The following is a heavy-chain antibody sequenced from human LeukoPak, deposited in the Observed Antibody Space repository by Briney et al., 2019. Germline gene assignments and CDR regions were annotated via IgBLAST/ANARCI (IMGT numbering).Heavy chain of an antibody. V-gene: IGHV3-48*02. Sequence: PGGSLRLSCAASGLTVSTTYMSWVRQAPGMGLEWVSYISSSSSMIYYADSVKGRFTISRDNAKNSLYLQMKSLRDEDTAIYYCARDYGDLPARVPYFDYWGQGTLVTVSS. CDR1: GLTVSTTY. J-gene: IGHJ4*02. CDR3: ARDYGDLPARVPYFDY. D-gene: IGHD4-17*01. CDR2: ISSSSSMI.